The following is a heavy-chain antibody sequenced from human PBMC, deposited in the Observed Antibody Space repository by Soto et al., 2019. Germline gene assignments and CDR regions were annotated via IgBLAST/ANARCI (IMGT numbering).Heavy chain of an antibody. Sequence: GGSLRLSCAASGFTFSTYSMNWVRQAPGKGLKWVSSISSSSSYIYYADSVKGRFTISRDNAKNSLYPQMNSLRAEDTAVYYCAMYDSSGYYWHYYYYGMDVWGQGTTVTSP. CDR1: GFTFSTYS. CDR3: AMYDSSGYYWHYYYYGMDV. CDR2: ISSSSSYI. D-gene: IGHD3-22*01. J-gene: IGHJ6*02. V-gene: IGHV3-21*01.